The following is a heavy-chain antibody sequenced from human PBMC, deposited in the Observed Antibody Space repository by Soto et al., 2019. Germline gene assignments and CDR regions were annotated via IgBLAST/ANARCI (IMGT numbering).Heavy chain of an antibody. J-gene: IGHJ4*02. V-gene: IGHV3-30*18. CDR2: ISYDGSNK. Sequence: LRLSCAASGFTFSSYGMHWVRQAPGKGLEWVAVISYDGSNKYYADSVKGRFTISRDNSKNTLYLQMNSLRAEDTAVYYCAKVSDIVVVVAAPAGFDYWGQGTLVTVSS. CDR1: GFTFSSYG. D-gene: IGHD2-15*01. CDR3: AKVSDIVVVVAAPAGFDY.